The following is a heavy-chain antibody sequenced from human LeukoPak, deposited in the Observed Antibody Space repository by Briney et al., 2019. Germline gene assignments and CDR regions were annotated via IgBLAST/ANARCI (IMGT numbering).Heavy chain of an antibody. CDR1: GFTFSSYS. CDR3: ARDLDHAFDI. CDR2: IGGSGSPI. Sequence: PGGSLRLSCAASGFTFSSYSMNWVRQAPGKGLEWISYIGGSGSPINYADSVKGRFTISRDNAKNSLYLQMNSLRDEDTAVYYCARDLDHAFDIWGQGTKVTVSS. J-gene: IGHJ3*02. V-gene: IGHV3-48*02.